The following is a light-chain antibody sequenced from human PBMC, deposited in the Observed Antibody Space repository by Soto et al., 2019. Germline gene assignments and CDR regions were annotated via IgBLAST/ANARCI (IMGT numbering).Light chain of an antibody. J-gene: IGLJ1*01. V-gene: IGLV2-14*03. CDR3: SSYTNSKSYV. Sequence: QSALTQPASVSGSPGQSITISCTGTSSDVGAYNYVSWYQQHPGKVPKLMIYDVSNRPSGVSNRFSGSKSGNTASLTLFGLQAEDEADYYCSSYTNSKSYVFGTGTKLTVL. CDR2: DVS. CDR1: SSDVGAYNY.